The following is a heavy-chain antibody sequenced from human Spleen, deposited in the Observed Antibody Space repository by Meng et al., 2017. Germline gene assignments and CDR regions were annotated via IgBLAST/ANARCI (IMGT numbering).Heavy chain of an antibody. CDR2: IYYSGNT. Sequence: QLSLQAAGPGLVNPSGTLSLTCTCSGGSISSSSYYWNWISQHPGKGLEWIGYIYYSGNTYYNPSLKSRVTISVDTSKNQFSLKLSSVTAADTAVYYCVEGSGWYIYRGQGTLVTVSS. CDR1: GGSISSSSYY. V-gene: IGHV4-31*03. CDR3: VEGSGWYIY. J-gene: IGHJ4*02. D-gene: IGHD6-19*01.